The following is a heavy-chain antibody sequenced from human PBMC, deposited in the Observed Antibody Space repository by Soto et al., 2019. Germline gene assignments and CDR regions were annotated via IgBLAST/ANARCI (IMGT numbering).Heavy chain of an antibody. CDR3: APTYSTSWYFFDP. V-gene: IGHV2-26*01. Sequence: QVTVKESGPVLVKPTETLTLTCTVSGFSLSNAGLGVSWIRQPPGKALEWLAHIFSNDEKSYSTSLKSRLTISKDTSKSQVVLTMTMMDPVDTATYYCAPTYSTSWYFFDPWGQGTLVTVSS. D-gene: IGHD6-13*01. J-gene: IGHJ5*02. CDR1: GFSLSNAGLG. CDR2: IFSNDEK.